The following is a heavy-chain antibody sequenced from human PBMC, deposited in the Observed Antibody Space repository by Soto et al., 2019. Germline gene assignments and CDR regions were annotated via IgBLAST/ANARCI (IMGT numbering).Heavy chain of an antibody. J-gene: IGHJ4*02. Sequence: ASETLSLTCAVSGGSISSSHWWSWVRQPPGKGLEWIGEIYHSGSIHYNPSLKSRVTISVDKSKNQFSLKLSSVTAADTAVYYCARRGYCIGSICYYYFDYWGQGTLVTVSS. V-gene: IGHV4-4*02. CDR3: ARRGYCIGSICYYYFDY. CDR2: IYHSGSI. CDR1: GGSISSSHW. D-gene: IGHD2-15*01.